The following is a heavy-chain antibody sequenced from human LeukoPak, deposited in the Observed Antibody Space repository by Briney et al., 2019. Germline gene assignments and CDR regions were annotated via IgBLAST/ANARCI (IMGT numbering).Heavy chain of an antibody. V-gene: IGHV3-33*08. CDR2: IWYDGSNK. CDR1: GFTFSNAW. J-gene: IGHJ6*02. Sequence: SGGSLRLSCAASGFTFSNAWMNWVRQAPGKGLEWVAVIWYDGSNKYYADSVKGRFTISRDNSKNTLYLQMNSLRAEDTAVYYCARDKTGNYYYGMDVWGQGTTVTVSS. CDR3: ARDKTGNYYYGMDV.